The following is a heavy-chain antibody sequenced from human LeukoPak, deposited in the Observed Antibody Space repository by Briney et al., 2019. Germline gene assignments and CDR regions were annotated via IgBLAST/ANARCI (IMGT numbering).Heavy chain of an antibody. CDR2: IYYSGST. Sequence: PSETLSLTCTVSGGSISSYYWSWIRQPPGKGLEWIGYIYYSGSTNYNPSLKSRVTISVDTSKDQFSLKLSSVTAADTAVYYCASSSYDRLVMGWGQGTLVTVSS. CDR1: GGSISSYY. J-gene: IGHJ4*02. V-gene: IGHV4-59*01. CDR3: ASSSYDRLVMG. D-gene: IGHD5-12*01.